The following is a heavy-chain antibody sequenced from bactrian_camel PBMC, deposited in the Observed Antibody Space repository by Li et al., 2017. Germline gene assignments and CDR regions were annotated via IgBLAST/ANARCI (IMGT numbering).Heavy chain of an antibody. V-gene: IGHV3S53*01. CDR2: IAGDGRI. CDR3: AADLVTDEPSLVEREYYY. D-gene: IGHD1*01. CDR1: GYTLPMN. J-gene: IGHJ4*01. Sequence: VQLVESGGGSVQAGGSLRISCVASGYTLPMNMGWFRRLPGQEREGAAAIAGDGRINYADSVKGRFTISRDGAKNIIALQMDSRKPEDTATYYCAADLVTDEPSLVEREYYYWGQGTQVTV.